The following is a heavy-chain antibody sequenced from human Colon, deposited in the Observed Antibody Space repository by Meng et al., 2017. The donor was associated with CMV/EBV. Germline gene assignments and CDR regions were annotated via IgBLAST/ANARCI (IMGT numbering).Heavy chain of an antibody. CDR1: GFTLSSYG. D-gene: IGHD6-13*01. CDR2: IWFNGSIK. Sequence: GGSLRLSCVASGFTLSSYGMHWVRQAPGKGLEWVAFIWFNGSIKHYGDSVKGRFTISRDDSKNTVYLQMDSLKTDDTALYYCARPRRAYSTSWSSLDYWGQGTLVTVSS. CDR3: ARPRRAYSTSWSSLDY. V-gene: IGHV3-30*02. J-gene: IGHJ4*02.